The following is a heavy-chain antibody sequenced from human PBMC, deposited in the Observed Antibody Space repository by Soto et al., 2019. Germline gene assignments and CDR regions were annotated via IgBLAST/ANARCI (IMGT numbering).Heavy chain of an antibody. CDR1: GFTVSSNY. J-gene: IGHJ3*01. D-gene: IGHD3-22*01. CDR2: IYSGGRT. CDR3: AHSRYDSSGCCAFDF. Sequence: EVQLVESGGGLIQPGGSLRLSCAASGFTVSSNYMSWVRQAPGKGLEWVSIIYSGGRTYYADSVKGRFTISRDNSKNTLYLEMNSLRAEDTAVYYCAHSRYDSSGCCAFDFWGQGTRVTVSS. V-gene: IGHV3-53*01.